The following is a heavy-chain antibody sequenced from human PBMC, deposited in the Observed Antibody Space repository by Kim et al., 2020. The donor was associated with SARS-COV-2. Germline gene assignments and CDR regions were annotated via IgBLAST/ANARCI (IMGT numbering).Heavy chain of an antibody. V-gene: IGHV3-30*07. Sequence: VKGRFTISRDNSKNTLYLQMNSLRAEDTAVYYCARGEDYGDYGSYWYFDLWGRGTLVTVSS. CDR3: ARGEDYGDYGSYWYFDL. D-gene: IGHD4-17*01. J-gene: IGHJ2*01.